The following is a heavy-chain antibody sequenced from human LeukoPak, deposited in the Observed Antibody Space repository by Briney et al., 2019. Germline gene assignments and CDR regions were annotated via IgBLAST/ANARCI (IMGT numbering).Heavy chain of an antibody. D-gene: IGHD6-19*01. CDR3: ARGPPPAWLVPPSWFDP. Sequence: SETLSLTCAVYGGSFSGYYWSWIRQPPGKGLEWIGEINHSGSTNYNPSLKSRVTISVDTSKNQFSLKLSSVTAADTAVYYCARGPPPAWLVPPSWFDPWGQGTLVTVSS. V-gene: IGHV4-34*01. J-gene: IGHJ5*02. CDR2: INHSGST. CDR1: GGSFSGYY.